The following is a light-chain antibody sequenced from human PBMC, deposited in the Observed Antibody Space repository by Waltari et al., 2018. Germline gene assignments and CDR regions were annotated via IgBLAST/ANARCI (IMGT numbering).Light chain of an antibody. J-gene: IGLJ2*01. CDR1: NSTTGSYT. CDR2: SNN. Sequence: QSVLTQPPSTSGTPGQRVTISCSGSNSTTGSYTVNWYQQLPGTGPKLLIYSNNQRPSGVPDRFSGSKSGTSASLAISGLQSEDEADYYCASWDDSLNGGVFGGGTKLTVL. CDR3: ASWDDSLNGGV. V-gene: IGLV1-44*01.